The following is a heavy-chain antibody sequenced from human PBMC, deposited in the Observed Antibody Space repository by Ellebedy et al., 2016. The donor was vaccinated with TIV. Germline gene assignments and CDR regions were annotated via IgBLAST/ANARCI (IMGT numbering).Heavy chain of an antibody. Sequence: GESLKISCAASGFTFSIAWMSWIRQAPGKGLEWVSVIYSGGGTHYADSVKGRFTISRDNSKNTLYLQMNSLRAEDTAVYYCARDLGHSGYDLFDSWGQGTLVTVSA. V-gene: IGHV3-53*01. D-gene: IGHD5-12*01. J-gene: IGHJ4*02. CDR1: GFTFSIAW. CDR3: ARDLGHSGYDLFDS. CDR2: IYSGGGT.